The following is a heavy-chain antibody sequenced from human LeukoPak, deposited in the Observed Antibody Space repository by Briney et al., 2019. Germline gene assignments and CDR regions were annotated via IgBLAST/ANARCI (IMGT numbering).Heavy chain of an antibody. Sequence: GGSLRLSCGASGFTFSNAWMSWVRQAPGKGLEWVSYISSSSSTIYYADSVKGRFTISRDNAKNSLYLQMNSLRAEDTAVYYCARDPDNYYGSGSWYNWFDPWGQGTLVTVSS. CDR2: ISSSSSTI. CDR1: GFTFSNAW. CDR3: ARDPDNYYGSGSWYNWFDP. D-gene: IGHD3-10*01. V-gene: IGHV3-48*04. J-gene: IGHJ5*02.